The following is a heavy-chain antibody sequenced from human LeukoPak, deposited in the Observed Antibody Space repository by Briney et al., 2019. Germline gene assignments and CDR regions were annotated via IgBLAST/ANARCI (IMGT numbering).Heavy chain of an antibody. CDR1: GGSFSGYY. J-gene: IGHJ4*02. V-gene: IGHV4-34*01. CDR2: INHSGST. D-gene: IGHD6-19*01. CDR3: ARRGGSGWYDNDEY. Sequence: SETLSLTCAVYGGSFSGYYWSWIRQPPGKGLEWIGEINHSGSTKYNPSLKSRVTISVDTSKNQFSLKVTSVTAADTAVYYCARRGGSGWYDNDEYWGQGTLVTVSS.